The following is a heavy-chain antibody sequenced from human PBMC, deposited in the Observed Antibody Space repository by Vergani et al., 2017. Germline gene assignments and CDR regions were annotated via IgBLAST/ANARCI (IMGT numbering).Heavy chain of an antibody. CDR2: ISWNSGAV. D-gene: IGHD3-3*01. CDR3: ARVADFGVVTTHY. V-gene: IGHV3-9*01. CDR1: GITFWKFG. Sequence: EVQLLESGGGLVQPGGSLRLSCEASGITFWKFGMHWVRQGPGKGLEWVSGISWNSGAVDYADSVRGRFTISRDNAKNSLFLEMNSLRAEDTAVYYCARVADFGVVTTHYWGQGTLVTVSS. J-gene: IGHJ4*02.